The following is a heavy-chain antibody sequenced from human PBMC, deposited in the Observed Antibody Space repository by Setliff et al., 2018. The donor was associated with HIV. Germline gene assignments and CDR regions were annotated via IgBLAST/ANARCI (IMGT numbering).Heavy chain of an antibody. J-gene: IGHJ4*02. CDR1: GYTFTGYY. CDR2: ITPKSGGT. D-gene: IGHD6-19*01. CDR3: ATAKEVWLAEGGFDF. Sequence: ASVKVSCKASGYTFTGYYMHWVRQAPGQGLEWVGWITPKSGGTNFAQKFQGRVTMTRDTSISTAYMELNSLRSEDTAVYYCATAKEVWLAEGGFDFWGQGTLVTVSS. V-gene: IGHV1-2*02.